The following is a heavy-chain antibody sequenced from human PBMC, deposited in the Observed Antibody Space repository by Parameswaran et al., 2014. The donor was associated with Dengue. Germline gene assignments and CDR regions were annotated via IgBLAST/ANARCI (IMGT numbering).Heavy chain of an antibody. J-gene: IGHJ6*02. Sequence: WIRQPPGKGLEWIGYIYHSGSTYYNPSLKSRVTISVDRSKNQFSLKLSSVTAADTAVYYCARVKDGDYESGYYYYGMDVWGQGTTVTVSS. D-gene: IGHD4-17*01. CDR3: ARVKDGDYESGYYYYGMDV. V-gene: IGHV4-30-2*01. CDR2: IYHSGST.